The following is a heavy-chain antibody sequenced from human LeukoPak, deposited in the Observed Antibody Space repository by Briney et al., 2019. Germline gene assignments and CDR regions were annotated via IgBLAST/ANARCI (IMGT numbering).Heavy chain of an antibody. D-gene: IGHD6-13*01. V-gene: IGHV1-18*01. CDR2: ISAYNGNT. CDR3: ARDLGYSSSWYNWFDP. Sequence: GASVKVSCKASGYTFTSYGISWVRQARGQGLEWMGWISAYNGNTNYAQKLQGRVTMTTDTSTSTAYMELRSLRSDDTAVYYCARDLGYSSSWYNWFDPWGQGTLVTVSS. CDR1: GYTFTSYG. J-gene: IGHJ5*02.